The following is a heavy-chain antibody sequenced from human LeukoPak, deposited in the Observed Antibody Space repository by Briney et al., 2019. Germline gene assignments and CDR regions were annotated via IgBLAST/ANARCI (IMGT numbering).Heavy chain of an antibody. CDR1: GFTFSSSD. CDR3: ARLGARQMLEY. Sequence: GGSLRLSCAASGFTFSSSDMHWVRQATGKGLEWVSAIGTVGDTYYPDSMKGRFTISRENAKNSLYLQMNSLRAEDTAVYYCARLGARQMLEYWGQGTLVTVSS. D-gene: IGHD4-17*01. V-gene: IGHV3-13*01. J-gene: IGHJ4*02. CDR2: IGTVGDT.